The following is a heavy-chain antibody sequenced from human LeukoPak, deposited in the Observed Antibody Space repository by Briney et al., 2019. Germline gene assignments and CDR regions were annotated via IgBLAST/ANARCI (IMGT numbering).Heavy chain of an antibody. CDR3: AKGWFWGGYFDY. CDR1: GFTFDDYA. V-gene: IGHV3-9*01. J-gene: IGHJ4*02. Sequence: PGGSLRLSCAASGFTFDDYAMHWVRQAPGKGLEWVSGISWNSGGIGYADSVKGRFTISRDNAKNSLYLQMNSLRAEDTALYYCAKGWFWGGYFDYWGQGTLVTVSS. D-gene: IGHD3-10*01. CDR2: ISWNSGGI.